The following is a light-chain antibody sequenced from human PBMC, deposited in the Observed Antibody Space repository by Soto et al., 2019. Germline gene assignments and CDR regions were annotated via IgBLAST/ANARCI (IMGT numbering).Light chain of an antibody. CDR2: DAS. Sequence: IQLTQSPSTLSASVGDRVTITCRASQGIGTALAWYHQRPGNSPDLLVYDASTLHSGVPSRFSGSGSETDFSLTISGLQPEDFGHYYCQQFNTKPHTFGGGTKVEIK. CDR3: QQFNTKPHT. V-gene: IGKV1-13*02. CDR1: QGIGTA. J-gene: IGKJ4*01.